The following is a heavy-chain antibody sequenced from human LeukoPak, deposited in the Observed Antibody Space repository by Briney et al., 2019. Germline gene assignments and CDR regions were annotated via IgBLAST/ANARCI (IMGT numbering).Heavy chain of an antibody. CDR1: GFTFSSYG. Sequence: GGSLRLSCAASGFTFSSYGMHWVRQGPGKGLEWVAFIRYDGSNKYYADSVKGRFTISRDNSKNTLYLQMNSLRAEDTAVYYCAKDTGATVTHGGDYWGQGTLVTVSS. D-gene: IGHD4-17*01. V-gene: IGHV3-30*02. CDR3: AKDTGATVTHGGDY. J-gene: IGHJ4*02. CDR2: IRYDGSNK.